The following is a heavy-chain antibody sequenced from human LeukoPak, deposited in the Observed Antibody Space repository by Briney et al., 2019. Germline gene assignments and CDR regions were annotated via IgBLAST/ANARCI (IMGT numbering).Heavy chain of an antibody. Sequence: GGSLRPSCTASGFTFSTYWINWVRQSPGKGLVWVALINGDGSTTTHADSVKGRFTISRDNAKNTAYLQMNSLRDEDTAVYYCARDYAGSPDYWGQGTLVTVSA. CDR1: GFTFSTYW. V-gene: IGHV3-74*03. CDR3: ARDYAGSPDY. D-gene: IGHD3-10*01. J-gene: IGHJ4*02. CDR2: INGDGSTT.